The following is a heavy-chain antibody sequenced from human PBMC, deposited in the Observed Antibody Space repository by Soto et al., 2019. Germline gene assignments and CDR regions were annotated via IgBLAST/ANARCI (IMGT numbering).Heavy chain of an antibody. V-gene: IGHV4-34*01. CDR3: AIGPRMWLAGGGY. CDR1: GGSFSGYY. D-gene: IGHD6-19*01. Sequence: SETLSLTCAVYGGSFSGYYWSWIRQPPGKGLEWLGEINHSGITDYNPSLKSRITISIDTSKKQFSLKLNSVTAADTAVYYCAIGPRMWLAGGGYWGQGTQVTVYS. J-gene: IGHJ4*02. CDR2: INHSGIT.